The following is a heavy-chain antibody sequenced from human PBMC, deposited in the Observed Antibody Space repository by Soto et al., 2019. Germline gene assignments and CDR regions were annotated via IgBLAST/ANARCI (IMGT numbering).Heavy chain of an antibody. Sequence: QGQXXQSXAEXXXXGXSVXVSCQASGXIFNNYGLXWVRQXPXXXXXXVGWIGPYIGKTDYAQKFRDRVTMTADPSTNTXYMEXXSLXXXDSAFYYCARCYCSVGSCFTCWHFDLWGRGTLVTVXS. CDR1: GXIFNNYG. CDR3: ARCYCSVGSCFTCWHFDL. D-gene: IGHD6-19*01. V-gene: IGHV1-18*01. CDR2: IGPYIGKT. J-gene: IGHJ2*01.